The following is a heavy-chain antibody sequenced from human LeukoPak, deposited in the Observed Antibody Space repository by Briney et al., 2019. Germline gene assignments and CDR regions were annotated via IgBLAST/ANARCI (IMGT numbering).Heavy chain of an antibody. J-gene: IGHJ3*02. CDR3: ARDFFPTLRFLGI. D-gene: IGHD3-3*01. CDR1: GYTFTSYG. V-gene: IGHV1-18*01. CDR2: VSAYNGNT. Sequence: GASVKVSFKASGYTFTSYGISWVRQAPGQGLEWMGWVSAYNGNTNYAQKLQGRVTMTTDTSTSTAYMELRSLRSDDTAVYYCARDFFPTLRFLGIWGQGTMVTVSS.